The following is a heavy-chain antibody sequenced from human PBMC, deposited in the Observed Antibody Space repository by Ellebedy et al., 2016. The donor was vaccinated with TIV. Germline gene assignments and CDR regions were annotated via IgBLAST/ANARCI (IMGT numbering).Heavy chain of an antibody. J-gene: IGHJ4*02. CDR1: GFIFNNAW. CDR3: TPGWPPSY. Sequence: GESLKISCAASGFIFNNAWMSWVRQAPGKGLEWVGRVKSKSDGATTDYAAPVKGRFTTLREDSRDTVYLEMNSLKTEDTAVYYCTPGWPPSYWGQGTLVTVSS. CDR2: VKSKSDGATT. D-gene: IGHD2-15*01. V-gene: IGHV3-15*01.